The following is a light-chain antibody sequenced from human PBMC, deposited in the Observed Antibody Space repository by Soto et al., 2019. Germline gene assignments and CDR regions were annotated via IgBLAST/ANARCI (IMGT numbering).Light chain of an antibody. CDR2: ESS. CDR1: QGISTL. J-gene: IGKJ5*01. V-gene: IGKV1-9*01. CDR3: QQYYSYPPT. Sequence: IQLTQSPSSLSASVGDRVTITCRASQGISTLLAWYQQKPGKAPKVLIYESSLLQSGVPSRFSGSGSGTELTXTIRCLQYDDFATYYCQQYYSYPPTFGQGTRLEI.